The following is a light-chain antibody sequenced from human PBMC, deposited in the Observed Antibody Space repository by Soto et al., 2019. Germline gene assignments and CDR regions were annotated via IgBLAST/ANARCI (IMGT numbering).Light chain of an antibody. Sequence: QPVLTQSPSASASLGASVKLTCTLSSGHNSYAIAWHQQQPEKGPRYLMKLNSDGSHSKGDGIPDRFSGSSSGAERYLTISSFQSEDEADYYCQTWGTGIHVVFGGGTQLTVL. J-gene: IGLJ2*01. CDR1: SGHNSYA. V-gene: IGLV4-69*01. CDR2: LNSDGSH. CDR3: QTWGTGIHVV.